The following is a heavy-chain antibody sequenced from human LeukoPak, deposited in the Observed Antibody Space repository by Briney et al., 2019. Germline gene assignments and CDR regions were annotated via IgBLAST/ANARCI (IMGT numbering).Heavy chain of an antibody. Sequence: ASVKVSCKASGYTFSDFTDYHLPWVRQAPGQGLEWVGRLNPKIGYTYYAQKFRGRVTITGDTSINTAYMELSSLRSDDTAMYYCVRDFWGTYDYWSQGTLVTVSS. D-gene: IGHD3-16*01. CDR1: GYTFSDFTDYH. CDR3: VRDFWGTYDY. J-gene: IGHJ4*02. V-gene: IGHV1-2*06. CDR2: LNPKIGYT.